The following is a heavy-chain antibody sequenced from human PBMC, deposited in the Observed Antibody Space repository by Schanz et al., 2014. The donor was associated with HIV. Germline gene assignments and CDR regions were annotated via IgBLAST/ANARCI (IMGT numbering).Heavy chain of an antibody. CDR1: GFTFSSYG. J-gene: IGHJ6*02. D-gene: IGHD3-3*01. CDR2: ISYDGRNK. V-gene: IGHV3-30*18. Sequence: QVQLVESGGGVVQPGRSLRLSCAASGFTFSSYGMHWVRQAPGKGLEWVAVISYDGRNKYYADSVKGRLTISRDNSKNTLYLQMNSLRAEDTAVYYCAKDQGYDFWSGYYVAYGMDVWGQGTTVTVSS. CDR3: AKDQGYDFWSGYYVAYGMDV.